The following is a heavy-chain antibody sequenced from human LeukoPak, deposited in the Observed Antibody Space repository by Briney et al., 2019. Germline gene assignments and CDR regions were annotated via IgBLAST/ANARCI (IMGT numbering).Heavy chain of an antibody. J-gene: IGHJ3*02. CDR3: ARDPTAAGTDAFDI. CDR1: GFTFSSYA. D-gene: IGHD6-13*01. CDR2: ISYDGSNK. V-gene: IGHV3-30-3*01. Sequence: PGRSLRLSCAASGFTFSSYAMHWVRQAPGKGLEWVAVISYDGSNKYYADSVKGRFTISRDNSKNTLYLQMNSLRAEDTAVYYCARDPTAAGTDAFDIWGQGTMVTVSS.